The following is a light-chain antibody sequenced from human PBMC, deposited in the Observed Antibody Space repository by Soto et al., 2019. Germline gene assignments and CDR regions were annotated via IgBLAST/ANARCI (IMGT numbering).Light chain of an antibody. CDR1: QSISSY. CDR2: AAS. Sequence: DIRMTQSNSSLSSLLGDRVPITCRASQSISSYLNWYQQKPGKAPKLLIYAASSLQRGVPSTFSGGGSGTDFTPTISSLQPEDFATYYCQQSYSSITFGQGTGLDIK. J-gene: IGKJ5*01. V-gene: IGKV1-39*01. CDR3: QQSYSSIT.